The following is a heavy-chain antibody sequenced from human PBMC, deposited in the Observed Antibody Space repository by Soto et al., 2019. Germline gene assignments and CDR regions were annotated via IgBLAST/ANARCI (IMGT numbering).Heavy chain of an antibody. CDR3: ARVSMAYYYDSSGSDPFDY. D-gene: IGHD3-22*01. Sequence: ASVKLSCTASGYTFTGYYMHWVRQAPGQELEWMGWINPNSGGTNYAQKFQGWVTMTRDTSISTAYMELSRLRSDDTAVYYCARVSMAYYYDSSGSDPFDYWGQGTLVTVSS. J-gene: IGHJ4*02. CDR1: GYTFTGYY. V-gene: IGHV1-2*04. CDR2: INPNSGGT.